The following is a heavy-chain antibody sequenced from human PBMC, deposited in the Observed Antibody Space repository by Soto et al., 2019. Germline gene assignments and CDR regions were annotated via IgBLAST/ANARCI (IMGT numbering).Heavy chain of an antibody. Sequence: ASVKVSCKASGYTFTSYGISWVRQAPGQGLEWMGWISAYNGNTNYAQKLQGRVTMTTDTSTSTAYMELRSLRSDDTAVYYCARVASRYIFGMVIYESSVVVYWGQGTLVTVSS. CDR3: ARVASRYIFGMVIYESSVVVY. J-gene: IGHJ4*02. CDR1: GYTFTSYG. CDR2: ISAYNGNT. D-gene: IGHD3-3*01. V-gene: IGHV1-18*01.